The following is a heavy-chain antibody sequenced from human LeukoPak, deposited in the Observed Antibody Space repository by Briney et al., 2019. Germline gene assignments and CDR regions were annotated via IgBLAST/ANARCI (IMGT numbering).Heavy chain of an antibody. Sequence: GGSLRLSCAASGFTFNAFGMNWVRQAPGKGLEWVSYIGTTSGAIYYADSVKGRFTISRDNSKNTLYLQMNSLRAEDTAVYYCAKDRGFGYYDSSGYYPYWGQGTLVTVSS. CDR2: IGTTSGAI. V-gene: IGHV3-48*01. D-gene: IGHD3-22*01. J-gene: IGHJ4*02. CDR1: GFTFNAFG. CDR3: AKDRGFGYYDSSGYYPY.